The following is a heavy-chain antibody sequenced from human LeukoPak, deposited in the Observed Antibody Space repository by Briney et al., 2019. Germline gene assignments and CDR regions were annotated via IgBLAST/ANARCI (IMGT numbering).Heavy chain of an antibody. CDR1: GYTFTGYY. Sequence: ASVKVSCKASGYTFTGYYMHWVRQAPGQGLEWMGWINPNSGGTNYAQKFQGRVTMTRDTSISTAYMELSRLRSDDTAVYYCARDRIRVAVPFDYWGQGTLVTVSS. D-gene: IGHD3-3*01. J-gene: IGHJ4*02. CDR2: INPNSGGT. V-gene: IGHV1-2*02. CDR3: ARDRIRVAVPFDY.